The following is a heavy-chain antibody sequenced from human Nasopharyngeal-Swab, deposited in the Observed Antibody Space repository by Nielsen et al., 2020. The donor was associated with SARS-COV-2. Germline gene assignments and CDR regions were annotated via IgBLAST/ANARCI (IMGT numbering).Heavy chain of an antibody. CDR2: INHSGST. V-gene: IGHV4-34*01. Sequence: WIRQPPGKGLEWIGEINHSGSTNYNPSLKSRATISVDTSKNQFSLKLSSVTAADTAVYYCARGGGRVVVVPAARVRSYYYGMDVWGQGTTVTVSS. J-gene: IGHJ6*02. CDR3: ARGGGRVVVVPAARVRSYYYGMDV. D-gene: IGHD2-2*01.